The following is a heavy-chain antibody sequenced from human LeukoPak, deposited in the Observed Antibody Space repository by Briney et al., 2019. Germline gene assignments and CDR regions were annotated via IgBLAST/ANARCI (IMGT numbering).Heavy chain of an antibody. Sequence: ASVKVSCKASGYIFTRYGISWVRQAPGQGLEWMGWISAYNGNTNYAQKFQGRVTMTTDTSTSTAYMELRSLRSDDTTVYYCARLDSSGWYSMSYWGQGTLVTVSS. CDR1: GYIFTRYG. D-gene: IGHD6-19*01. CDR2: ISAYNGNT. CDR3: ARLDSSGWYSMSY. V-gene: IGHV1-18*01. J-gene: IGHJ4*02.